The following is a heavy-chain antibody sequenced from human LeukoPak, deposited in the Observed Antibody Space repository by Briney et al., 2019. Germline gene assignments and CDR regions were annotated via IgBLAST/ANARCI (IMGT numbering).Heavy chain of an antibody. CDR1: GFTFSTYW. Sequence: GGSLRLSCAASGFTFSTYWMHWVRQAPGKELVWVSHISYDGDNTNYADSVKGRFTISRDNAKNTLYLQMDSLRPEDTAVYYCVLLSLTPGWGQGTLVTVSS. CDR3: VLLSLTPG. J-gene: IGHJ4*02. V-gene: IGHV3-74*01. CDR2: ISYDGDNT. D-gene: IGHD2-8*01.